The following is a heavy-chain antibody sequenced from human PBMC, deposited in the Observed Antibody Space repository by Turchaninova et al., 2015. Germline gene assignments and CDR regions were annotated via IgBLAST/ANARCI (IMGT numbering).Heavy chain of an antibody. V-gene: IGHV4-38-2*02. J-gene: IGHJ4*02. Sequence: QVQLQESGPGLVKPSETLSLPCVVSGNSISSGYYWGWSRQPPGRGLGWMGSIFHSRRSYYNPSFKSRVNISVDTSKNRLLLELSSVTAADTAVYYCARDQGTTGPKLFDCWGQGTLVTVSS. CDR1: GNSISSGYY. CDR2: IFHSRRS. CDR3: ARDQGTTGPKLFDC. D-gene: IGHD1-1*01.